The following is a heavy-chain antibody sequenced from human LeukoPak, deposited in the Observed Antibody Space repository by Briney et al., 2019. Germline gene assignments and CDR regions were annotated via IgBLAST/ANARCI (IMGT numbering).Heavy chain of an antibody. CDR1: GFTFSSYS. CDR3: ERADRRILTGYYPDY. CDR2: ISSSSSYI. V-gene: IGHV3-21*01. J-gene: IGHJ4*02. Sequence: GGSLRLSCAASGFTFSSYSMNWVRQAPGKGLEWVSSISSSSSYIYYADSVKGRFTISRDNAKNSLYLQMNSLRAEDTAVYYCERADRRILTGYYPDYWGQGTLVTVSS. D-gene: IGHD3-9*01.